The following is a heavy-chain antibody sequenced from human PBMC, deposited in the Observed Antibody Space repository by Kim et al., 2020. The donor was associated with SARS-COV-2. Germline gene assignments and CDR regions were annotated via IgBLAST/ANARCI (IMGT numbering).Heavy chain of an antibody. CDR2: INPNIGGT. V-gene: IGHV1-2*06. D-gene: IGHD3-22*01. J-gene: IGHJ4*02. CDR3: ARDTTVLFDYDSSGYDY. Sequence: ASVKVSCKASGYTFTDYYMHWVRQAPGQGLEWMGRINPNIGGTNYAQKFQGRVTMTRDTSISTAYMELSRLRSDDTAVYYCARDTTVLFDYDSSGYDYWGQGTLVTVSS. CDR1: GYTFTDYY.